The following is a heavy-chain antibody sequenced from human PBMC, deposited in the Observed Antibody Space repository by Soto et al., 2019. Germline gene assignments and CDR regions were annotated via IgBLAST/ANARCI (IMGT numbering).Heavy chain of an antibody. Sequence: PSETLSLTCAVDGGYFRGYYWSWIRQPPGKGLEWIGEINHSGSTNYNPSLKSRVTISVDTSKNQFSLKLSSVTAADTAVYYCARGHTAMVTRFDYWGQGTLVTVSS. D-gene: IGHD5-18*01. J-gene: IGHJ4*02. V-gene: IGHV4-34*01. CDR3: ARGHTAMVTRFDY. CDR1: GGYFRGYY. CDR2: INHSGST.